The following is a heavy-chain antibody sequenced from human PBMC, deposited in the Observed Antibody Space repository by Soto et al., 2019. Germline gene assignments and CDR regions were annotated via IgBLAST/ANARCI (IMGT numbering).Heavy chain of an antibody. J-gene: IGHJ3*02. Sequence: QVQLVQSGAEVKKPGSSVKVSCKASGGTFSSYTISWVRQAPGQGLEWMGRIIPIRGIANYAQKFQGRVTITADKSTSSAYMEMSRLRSEDTAVYYGERGDFLEWCSNDDFDIWGQGTMVTVSS. V-gene: IGHV1-69*02. CDR1: GGTFSSYT. D-gene: IGHD3-3*01. CDR2: IIPIRGIA. CDR3: ERGDFLEWCSNDDFDI.